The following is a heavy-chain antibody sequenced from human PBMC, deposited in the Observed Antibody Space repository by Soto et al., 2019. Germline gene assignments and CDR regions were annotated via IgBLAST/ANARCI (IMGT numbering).Heavy chain of an antibody. CDR3: ASWTYCSGGSCYPNPFDY. CDR2: INPSGGST. CDR1: GYTFTSYY. V-gene: IGHV1-46*03. D-gene: IGHD2-15*01. J-gene: IGHJ4*02. Sequence: ASVKVSCKASGYTFTSYYMHWVRQAPGQGLEWMGIINPSGGSTSYAQKFQGRVTMTRDTSTSTVYMELSSLRSEDTAVYYCASWTYCSGGSCYPNPFDYWGQGTLVTVSS.